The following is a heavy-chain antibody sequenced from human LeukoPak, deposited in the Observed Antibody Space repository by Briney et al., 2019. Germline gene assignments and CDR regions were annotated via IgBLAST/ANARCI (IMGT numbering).Heavy chain of an antibody. J-gene: IGHJ4*02. CDR2: INPSGGST. Sequence: ASVKVSCKASGYTFTSYYMHWVRQAPGQGLEWMGIINPSGGSTSYAQKFQGRVTMTRDTSTSTVYMELSSLRSEDTAVYYCARARGYDSSGYYASDYWGQGTLVTVSS. D-gene: IGHD3-22*01. CDR1: GYTFTSYY. CDR3: ARARGYDSSGYYASDY. V-gene: IGHV1-46*01.